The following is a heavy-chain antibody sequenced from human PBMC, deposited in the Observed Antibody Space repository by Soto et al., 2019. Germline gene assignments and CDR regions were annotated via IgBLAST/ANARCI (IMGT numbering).Heavy chain of an antibody. Sequence: PSETLSLTCTVSGGSISSYYWSWIRQPPGKGLEWIGYIYYSGSTTYNPSLKSRVTISVDTSKNQFSLKLSSVTAADTAVYYCARESAHTAMGPTVYFDYWGQGTLVTVSS. D-gene: IGHD5-18*01. CDR2: IYYSGST. J-gene: IGHJ4*02. V-gene: IGHV4-59*01. CDR1: GGSISSYY. CDR3: ARESAHTAMGPTVYFDY.